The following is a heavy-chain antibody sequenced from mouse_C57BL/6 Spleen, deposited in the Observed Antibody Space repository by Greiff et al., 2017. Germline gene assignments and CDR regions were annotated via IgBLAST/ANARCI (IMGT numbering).Heavy chain of an antibody. CDR2: IDPSDSYT. V-gene: IGHV1-69*01. CDR3: ARGYSNYVAY. Sequence: LQQPGAELVMPGASVKLSCKASGYTFTSYWMHWVKQRPGQGLEWIGEIDPSDSYTNYNQKFKGKSTLTVDKSSSTAYMQLSSLTSEDSAVYYCARGYSNYVAYWGQGTLVTVSA. J-gene: IGHJ3*01. D-gene: IGHD2-5*01. CDR1: GYTFTSYW.